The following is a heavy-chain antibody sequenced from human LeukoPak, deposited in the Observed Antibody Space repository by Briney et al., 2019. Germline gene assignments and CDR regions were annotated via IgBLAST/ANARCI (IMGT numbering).Heavy chain of an antibody. J-gene: IGHJ4*02. D-gene: IGHD3-10*01. V-gene: IGHV3-74*01. CDR1: GFTLSSYW. CDR3: ARDYGSGSYFPLYAPFDY. Sequence: PGGSLRLSCAASGFTLSSYWMHWVRQAPGKGLVWVSRINSDGDSTTYADSVKGRFTISRDNAKNTLYLQMNSLRAEDTAVYYCARDYGSGSYFPLYAPFDYWGQGTLVTVSS. CDR2: INSDGDST.